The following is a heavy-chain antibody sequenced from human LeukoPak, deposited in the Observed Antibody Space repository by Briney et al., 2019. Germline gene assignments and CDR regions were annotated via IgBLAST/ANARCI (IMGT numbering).Heavy chain of an antibody. J-gene: IGHJ4*02. V-gene: IGHV3-9*01. CDR1: GFTFSSHW. CDR2: ISWNSGSI. CDR3: AKAVRGDRLLWFGEAYFDY. Sequence: GGSLRLSCADSGFTFSSHWMHWVRQAPGKGLEWVSGISWNSGSIGYADSVKGRFTISRDNAKNSLYLQMNSLRAEDTALYYCAKAVRGDRLLWFGEAYFDYWGQGTLVTVSS. D-gene: IGHD3-10*01.